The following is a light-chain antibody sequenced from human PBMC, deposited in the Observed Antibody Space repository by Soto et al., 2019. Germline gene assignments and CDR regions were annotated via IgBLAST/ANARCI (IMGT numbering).Light chain of an antibody. V-gene: IGKV2-28*01. CDR2: MGS. J-gene: IGKJ1*01. CDR3: MQALQTPPT. Sequence: DIVMTQSPVTLPVTPGEPASISCRSHQSLLHSDGKNYLDWYLQKPGQSPQLLIYMGSNRASGVXDXXSGSGSGTDFTLKISRVEAEDVGVFYCMQALQTPPTFGQGTKVEIK. CDR1: QSLLHSDGKNY.